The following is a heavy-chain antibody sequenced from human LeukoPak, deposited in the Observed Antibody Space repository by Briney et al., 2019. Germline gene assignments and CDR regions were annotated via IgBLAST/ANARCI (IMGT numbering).Heavy chain of an antibody. CDR3: ARDMYGSGRTGSVDF. CDR2: IDGSSSRT. Sequence: GGSLRLSCAASGFIFSDYYMSWMRQAPGKGLEWLSYIDGSSSRTNYADSVKGRFTISRDNVKNSLYLQMNSLRAEDTAVYYCARDMYGSGRTGSVDFWGQGTLVTVSS. J-gene: IGHJ4*02. V-gene: IGHV3-11*06. D-gene: IGHD3-10*01. CDR1: GFIFSDYY.